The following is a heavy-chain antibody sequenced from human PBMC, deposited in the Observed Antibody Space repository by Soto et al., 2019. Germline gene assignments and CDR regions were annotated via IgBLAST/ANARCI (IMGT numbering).Heavy chain of an antibody. CDR2: MNPNSGNT. D-gene: IGHD2-8*01. Sequence: QVQLVQSGAEVKKPGASVKVSCKASGDTFTNYDIKWVRQATGQGLEWMGWMNPNSGNTGYAQKFQCRLSTSRDTSISTAYMELSSLRSEYTALYYCSRYRNGTDVWGQGTTGTVSS. CDR1: GDTFTNYD. J-gene: IGHJ6*02. V-gene: IGHV1-8*01. CDR3: SRYRNGTDV.